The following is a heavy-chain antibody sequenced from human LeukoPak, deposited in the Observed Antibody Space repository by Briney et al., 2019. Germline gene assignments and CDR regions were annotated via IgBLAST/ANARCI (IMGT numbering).Heavy chain of an antibody. D-gene: IGHD5-18*01. CDR1: GFTFSSYA. Sequence: GGSLRLSCAASGFTFSSYAMSWVRQAPGKGLEWVSAISGSGGSTYYADSVKGRFTISRDNSKNTLYLQMNSLRAEDTAVYYCAKDNQYSYGFTHFDYWGQGTLVTVSS. CDR3: AKDNQYSYGFTHFDY. J-gene: IGHJ4*02. V-gene: IGHV3-23*01. CDR2: ISGSGGST.